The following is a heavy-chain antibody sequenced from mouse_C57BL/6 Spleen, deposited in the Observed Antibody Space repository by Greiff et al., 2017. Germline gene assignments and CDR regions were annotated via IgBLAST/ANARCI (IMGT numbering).Heavy chain of an antibody. CDR2: IYPGDGDT. CDR3: ARGYFDA. Sequence: QVQLQQSGAELVKPGASVTISCKASGYAFSSYWMNGVKQRPGKGLEWIGQIYPGDGDTNYNGKFKGQATLTADNSSSTAYMQLSSLTSEDSAVYFCARGYFDAGVTGTTVT. V-gene: IGHV1-80*01. CDR1: GYAFSSYW. J-gene: IGHJ1*03.